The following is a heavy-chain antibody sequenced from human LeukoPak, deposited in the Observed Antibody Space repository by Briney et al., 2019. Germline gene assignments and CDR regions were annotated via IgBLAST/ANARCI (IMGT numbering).Heavy chain of an antibody. CDR3: ARGAKHPMYYDFWSGYWVFDY. V-gene: IGHV4-30-2*01. D-gene: IGHD3-3*01. J-gene: IGHJ4*02. Sequence: SETLSLTCAVSGGSISSGGYSWSWIRQPPGKGLEWIGYIYHSGSTYYNPSLKSRVTISVDRSKNQLSLKLSSVTAADTAVYYCARGAKHPMYYDFWSGYWVFDYWGQGTLVTVSS. CDR2: IYHSGST. CDR1: GGSISSGGYS.